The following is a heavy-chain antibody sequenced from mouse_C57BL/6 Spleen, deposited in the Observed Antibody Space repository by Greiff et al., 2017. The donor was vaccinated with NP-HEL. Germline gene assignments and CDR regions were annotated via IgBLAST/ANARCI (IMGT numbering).Heavy chain of an antibody. CDR2: IDPSDSYT. CDR1: GYTFTSYW. CDR3: ARKTMNWYFDV. V-gene: IGHV1-69*01. D-gene: IGHD2-4*01. Sequence: VQLQQPGAELVMPGASVKLSCKASGYTFTSYWMHWVKQRPGQGLEWIGEIDPSDSYTNYNQKFKGKSKLTVDKSSSTAYMQLSSLTSEDSAVYYCARKTMNWYFDVWGTGTTVTVSS. J-gene: IGHJ1*03.